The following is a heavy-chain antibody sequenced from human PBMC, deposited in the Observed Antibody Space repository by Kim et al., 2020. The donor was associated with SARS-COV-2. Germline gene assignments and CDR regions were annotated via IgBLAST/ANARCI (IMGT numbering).Heavy chain of an antibody. Sequence: SETLSLTCTVSGGSISSSSYYWGWIRQPPGKGLEWIGSIYYSGSTYYNPSLKSRVTISVDTSKNQFSLKLSSVTAADTAVYYCARHRPDYYGSGMAGGWFDPWGQGTLVTVSS. CDR2: IYYSGST. D-gene: IGHD3-10*01. CDR1: GGSISSSSYY. CDR3: ARHRPDYYGSGMAGGWFDP. V-gene: IGHV4-39*01. J-gene: IGHJ5*02.